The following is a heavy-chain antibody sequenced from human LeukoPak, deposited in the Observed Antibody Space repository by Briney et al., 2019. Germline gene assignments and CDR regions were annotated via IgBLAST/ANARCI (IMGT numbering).Heavy chain of an antibody. D-gene: IGHD5-24*01. V-gene: IGHV3-21*01. CDR1: GFTFSSYS. Sequence: AGGSLRLSGAASGFTFSSYSMNWVRQAPGKGLEWVSSISSSSSYIYYADSVKGRFTISRDNAKNSLYLQMNSLRAEDTAVYYCARDRDGYNAFDYWGQGTLVTVSS. CDR3: ARDRDGYNAFDY. J-gene: IGHJ4*02. CDR2: ISSSSSYI.